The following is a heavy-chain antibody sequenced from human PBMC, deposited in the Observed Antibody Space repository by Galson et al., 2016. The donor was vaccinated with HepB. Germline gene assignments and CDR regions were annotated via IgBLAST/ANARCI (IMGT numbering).Heavy chain of an antibody. CDR2: ISHSSSFT. CDR3: ARGRAPKTLDTFDI. J-gene: IGHJ3*02. V-gene: IGHV3-11*06. CDR1: GFTFSDFY. Sequence: SLRLSCAASGFTFSDFYMTWMRRAPGKSLEWVSYISHSSSFTDYADSVKGRFIISRANVRNSLFLQMSSLRAEDTALYFCARGRAPKTLDTFDIWGQGTMVTVSS.